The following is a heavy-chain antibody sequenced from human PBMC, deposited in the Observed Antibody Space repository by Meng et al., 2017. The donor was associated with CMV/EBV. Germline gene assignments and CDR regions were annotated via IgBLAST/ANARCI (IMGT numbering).Heavy chain of an antibody. CDR1: GYTFNSYD. CDR3: ARSLGARRTGIAAAGFDY. V-gene: IGHV1-8*03. D-gene: IGHD6-13*01. J-gene: IGHJ4*02. Sequence: ASVKVSCKASGYTFNSYDIKWVRQATGQGLEWMGWMNPNSGNTGYAQKFQGRVTITRNTSIRTAYMELSSLRSEDTAVYYCARSLGARRTGIAAAGFDYWGQGTLVTVSS. CDR2: MNPNSGNT.